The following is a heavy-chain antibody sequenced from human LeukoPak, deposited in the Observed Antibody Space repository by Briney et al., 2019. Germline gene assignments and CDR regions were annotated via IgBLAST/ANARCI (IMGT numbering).Heavy chain of an antibody. D-gene: IGHD5-12*01. J-gene: IGHJ4*02. CDR3: ARDRRSGYDWSFDY. CDR1: GFTFSSYG. CDR2: IWYDGRNK. V-gene: IGHV3-33*01. Sequence: GGPLRLSCAASGFTFSSYGMHWVRQAPGKGLEWVAVIWYDGRNKYYVDSVKGRFTISRDNSKNTLYLQMNSLRAEDTAVYYCARDRRSGYDWSFDYWGQGTLVTVPS.